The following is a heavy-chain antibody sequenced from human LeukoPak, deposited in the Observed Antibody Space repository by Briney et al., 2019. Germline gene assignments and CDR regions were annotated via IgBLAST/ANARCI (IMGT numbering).Heavy chain of an antibody. CDR1: GGSISSSSYY. Sequence: SETLSLTCTVSGGSISSSSYYWGWIRQPPGKGLEWIGSIYYSGSTYYNPSLKSRVTISVDTSKNQFSLKLSSATAADTAVYYCARLHYYDSSGYPYFDYWGQGTLVTVSS. CDR2: IYYSGST. D-gene: IGHD3-22*01. J-gene: IGHJ4*02. V-gene: IGHV4-39*01. CDR3: ARLHYYDSSGYPYFDY.